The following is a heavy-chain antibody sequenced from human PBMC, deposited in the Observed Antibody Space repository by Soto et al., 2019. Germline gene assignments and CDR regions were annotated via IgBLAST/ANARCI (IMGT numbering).Heavy chain of an antibody. CDR2: IYYSGST. D-gene: IGHD3-10*01. J-gene: IGHJ4*02. CDR3: ARDDMVRGVIFGY. V-gene: IGHV4-59*01. CDR1: GGSISSYY. Sequence: SETLSLTCTVSGGSISSYYWSWIRQPPGKGLEWIGYIYYSGSTNYNPSLKSRVTISVDTSKNQFSLKPSSVTAADTAVYYCARDDMVRGVIFGYWGQGTLVTVSS.